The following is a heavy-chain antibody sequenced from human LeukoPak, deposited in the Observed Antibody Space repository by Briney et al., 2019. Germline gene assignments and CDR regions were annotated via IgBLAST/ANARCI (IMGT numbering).Heavy chain of an antibody. CDR2: IKEDGSEK. J-gene: IGHJ4*02. V-gene: IGHV3-7*01. D-gene: IGHD1-7*01. CDR3: ARIAGTTPQFDF. Sequence: GGSLRLSCAASGFTFSSYRMTWVRQAPGKGLEWVANIKEDGSEKYYTDSMKGRFTISRDNAKNSLYLQMNSLRAEDAAVYYCARIAGTTPQFDFWGQGTLVTVSS. CDR1: GFTFSSYR.